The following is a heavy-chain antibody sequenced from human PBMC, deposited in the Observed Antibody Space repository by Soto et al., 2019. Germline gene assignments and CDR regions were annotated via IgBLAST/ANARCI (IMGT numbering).Heavy chain of an antibody. D-gene: IGHD1-26*01. CDR3: ARDAYSGSSSRDYNWFDP. CDR2: IYYSGST. CDR1: GGSISSYY. J-gene: IGHJ5*02. V-gene: IGHV4-59*01. Sequence: SETLSLTCTVSGGSISSYYWSWIRQPPGKGLEWIGYIYYSGSTNYNPSLKRRVTISVDTSKNQFSLKLSSVTAADTAVYYCARDAYSGSSSRDYNWFDPWGQGTLVTVSS.